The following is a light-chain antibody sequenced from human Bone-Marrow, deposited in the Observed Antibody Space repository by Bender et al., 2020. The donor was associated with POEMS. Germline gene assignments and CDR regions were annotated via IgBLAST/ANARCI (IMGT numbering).Light chain of an antibody. Sequence: SYELTQPPSVSVSPRQTARITCSGDALPKQYAFWYLQKPGQAPVLIIYKDSERPSGIPERFSGSSSGTTVTLTISGVQAEDEADYYCQSSDSSGTYRIFGGGTKLTVL. CDR2: KDS. V-gene: IGLV3-25*03. CDR1: ALPKQY. CDR3: QSSDSSGTYRI. J-gene: IGLJ2*01.